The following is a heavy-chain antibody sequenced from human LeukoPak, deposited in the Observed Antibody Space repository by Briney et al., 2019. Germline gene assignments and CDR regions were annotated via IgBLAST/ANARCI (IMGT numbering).Heavy chain of an antibody. CDR3: AKEYYYDSSGYYTAFDY. V-gene: IGHV3-21*01. J-gene: IGHJ4*02. D-gene: IGHD3-22*01. CDR2: ISSSSSYI. CDR1: GFTFSSYS. Sequence: GGSLRLSCAASGFTFSSYSMNWVRQAPGKGLEWVSSISSSSSYIYYADSVKGRFTISRDNSKNTLYLQMNSLRAEDTAVYYCAKEYYYDSSGYYTAFDYWGQGTLVTVSS.